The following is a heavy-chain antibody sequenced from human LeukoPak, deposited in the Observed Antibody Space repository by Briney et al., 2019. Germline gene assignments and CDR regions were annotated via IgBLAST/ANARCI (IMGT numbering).Heavy chain of an antibody. D-gene: IGHD6-19*01. CDR3: SLLAVASPQDY. Sequence: GGPLRLSCAASGFTFNIYPMTWVRQAPGKGLEWVSDISSSGSTVYYADSVKGRFTTSRDNAKNFLYLQMHSLRAEDTAVYYCSLLAVASPQDYWGQGTLVTVSS. CDR2: ISSSGSTV. V-gene: IGHV3-48*01. J-gene: IGHJ4*02. CDR1: GFTFNIYP.